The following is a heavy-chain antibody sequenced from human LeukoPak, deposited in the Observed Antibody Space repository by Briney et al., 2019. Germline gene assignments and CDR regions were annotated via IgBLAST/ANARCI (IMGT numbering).Heavy chain of an antibody. D-gene: IGHD6-19*01. Sequence: GASVKVSCKASGYTFTTYDINWVRQATGQGLEWMGWMNPKSGNTGYAQNFQGRVTITRDTPISTAYMELSGLRSEDTAVYYCARVAGSIDYWGQGTLVTVSS. CDR1: GYTFTTYD. CDR3: ARVAGSIDY. V-gene: IGHV1-8*03. CDR2: MNPKSGNT. J-gene: IGHJ4*02.